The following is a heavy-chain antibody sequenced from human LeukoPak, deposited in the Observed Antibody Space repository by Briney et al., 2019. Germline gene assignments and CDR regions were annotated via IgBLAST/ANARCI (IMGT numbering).Heavy chain of an antibody. Sequence: PGGSLRLSCAASGFTFSSYAMHWVRQAPGKGLEWVAVISYDGSNKYYADSVKGRFTISRDNSKNTLYLQMNSLRAEDTAVYYCARGRVLRYFDWLLSGPDYWGQGTLVTVSS. CDR3: ARGRVLRYFDWLLSGPDY. CDR2: ISYDGSNK. CDR1: GFTFSSYA. D-gene: IGHD3-9*01. J-gene: IGHJ4*02. V-gene: IGHV3-30*04.